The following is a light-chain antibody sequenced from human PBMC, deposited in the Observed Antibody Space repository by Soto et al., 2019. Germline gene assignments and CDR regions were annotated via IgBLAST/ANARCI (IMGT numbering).Light chain of an antibody. CDR1: QSVSGSS. CDR2: AAS. CDR3: QQYGSSPYT. Sequence: EIVLTQSPGTLSLSPGERATLSCRASQSVSGSSLAWYQHTPGQGPRLLIYAASSRAAGVPDRFSGSGSGTDYTLTISRLEPEDFAVYYCQQYGSSPYTFGQGSKVDIK. J-gene: IGKJ1*01. V-gene: IGKV3-20*01.